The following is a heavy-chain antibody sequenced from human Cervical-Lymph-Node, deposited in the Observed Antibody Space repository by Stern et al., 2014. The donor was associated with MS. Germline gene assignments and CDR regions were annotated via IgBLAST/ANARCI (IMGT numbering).Heavy chain of an antibody. D-gene: IGHD3-3*01. V-gene: IGHV4-31*03. CDR2: IYFSGST. CDR1: GDSISNSVYY. CDR3: ARAYYDFWSPHALDY. J-gene: IGHJ4*02. Sequence: QLQLQESGPGLVKPSQTLSLTRTVSGDSISNSVYYWSWIRQHPGKGLEWLGYIYFSGSTHYNPTLKSRLTISADTSKNQFSLKLSSVTAADTAVYYCARAYYDFWSPHALDYWGQGTLVTVSS.